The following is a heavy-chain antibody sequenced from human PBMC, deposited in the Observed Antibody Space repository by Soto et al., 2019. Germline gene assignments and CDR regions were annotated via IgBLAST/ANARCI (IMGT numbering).Heavy chain of an antibody. Sequence: GESLKISCAASGFTFSAYEMHWVRQAPGQGLEWVSYISKSGGTTYYADSVKGRFTISRDDAKNSVYLQMSSLRPEDMAVYKCVREGHYYFDYWGQGALVTVSS. CDR3: VREGHYYFDY. V-gene: IGHV3-48*03. CDR1: GFTFSAYE. CDR2: ISKSGGTT. J-gene: IGHJ4*02.